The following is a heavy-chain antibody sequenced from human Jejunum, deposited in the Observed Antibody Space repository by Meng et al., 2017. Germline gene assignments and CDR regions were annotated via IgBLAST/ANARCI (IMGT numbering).Heavy chain of an antibody. CDR3: ARDPRTAVAGHWYYFDS. Sequence: GGSLRLSCAASGFTFSSKAMHWVRQAPGKGLEWVAVIWHDGSDKYYADSVKGRFTISRDNSKNTLYLQMDSLRAEDTAIYHCARDPRTAVAGHWYYFDSWGQGTLVTVSS. V-gene: IGHV3-33*08. D-gene: IGHD6-19*01. CDR2: IWHDGSDK. CDR1: GFTFSSKA. J-gene: IGHJ4*02.